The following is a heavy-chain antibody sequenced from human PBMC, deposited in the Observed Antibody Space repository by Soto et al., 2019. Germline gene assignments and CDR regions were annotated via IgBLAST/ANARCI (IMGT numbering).Heavy chain of an antibody. D-gene: IGHD3-3*01. J-gene: IGHJ6*01. V-gene: IGHV3-30*03. CDR1: GFTFSNYG. CDR3: TTRRNVLPFLEWSSSMEV. Sequence: QPGGSLRLSCAASGFTFSNYGMHWVRQGPGEGVWWVAFISDDGSNKYYADSMKGRFTMSRDNSNRTPYLKMSSLRVEDTAVYYSTTRRNVLPFLEWSSSMEVRGLGTTISVS. CDR2: ISDDGSNK.